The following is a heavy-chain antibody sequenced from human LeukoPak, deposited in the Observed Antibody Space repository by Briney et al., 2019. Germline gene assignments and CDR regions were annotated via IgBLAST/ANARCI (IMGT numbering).Heavy chain of an antibody. J-gene: IGHJ4*02. D-gene: IGHD3-3*01. CDR2: ISYDGSNK. V-gene: IGHV3-30*04. Sequence: GGSLRLSCAASGFTFSSYAMHWVRQAPGKGLEWVAVISYDGSNKYYADSVKGRFTISRDNSKNTLYLQMNSLRAEDTAVYYCARDHTIFGVVIIGWVDYWGQGTLVTVSS. CDR3: ARDHTIFGVVIIGWVDY. CDR1: GFTFSSYA.